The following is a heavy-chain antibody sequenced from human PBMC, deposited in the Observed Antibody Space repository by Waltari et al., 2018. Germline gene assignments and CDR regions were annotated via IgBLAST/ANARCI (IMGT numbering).Heavy chain of an antibody. Sequence: LQQWGAXLXXXTEALSXTCGXYGGSVRGSYWTWIRPPPGKGLEWIGEINHSGTTXYNPSXKSRVTVSIDXSKNQFSLKLDSMTAADXAVYYCARXQGLNXALSDTGDAFDXWGQGTXVTVSS. CDR3: ARXQGLNXALSDTGDAFDX. CDR2: INHSGTT. V-gene: IGHV4-34*01. J-gene: IGHJ3*02. CDR1: GGSVRGSY. D-gene: IGHD3-22*01.